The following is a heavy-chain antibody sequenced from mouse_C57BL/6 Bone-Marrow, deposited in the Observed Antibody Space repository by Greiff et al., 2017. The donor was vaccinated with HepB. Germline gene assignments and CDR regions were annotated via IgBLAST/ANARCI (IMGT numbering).Heavy chain of an antibody. Sequence: EVNLVESGGGLVKPGGSLKLSCAASGFTFSSYAMSWVRQTPEKRLEWVATISDGGSYTYYPDNVKGRFTISRDNAKNNLYLQMSHLKSEDTAMYYCARGYYGSSYDWYFDVWGTGTTVTVSS. V-gene: IGHV5-4*03. CDR2: ISDGGSYT. J-gene: IGHJ1*03. CDR3: ARGYYGSSYDWYFDV. D-gene: IGHD1-1*01. CDR1: GFTFSSYA.